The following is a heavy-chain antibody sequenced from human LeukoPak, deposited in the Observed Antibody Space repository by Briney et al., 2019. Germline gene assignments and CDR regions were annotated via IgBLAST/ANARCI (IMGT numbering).Heavy chain of an antibody. V-gene: IGHV3-11*04. Sequence: PGGSLRLSCAASGFTFSDYYMSWIRQAPGKGLEWVSYISSSGSTIYYADSVKGRFTISRDNAKNSLYLQMNSLRAEDTAVYYCARVTEYCSGGSCYSTFDYWGQGTLVTVSS. CDR2: ISSSGSTI. D-gene: IGHD2-15*01. J-gene: IGHJ4*02. CDR3: ARVTEYCSGGSCYSTFDY. CDR1: GFTFSDYY.